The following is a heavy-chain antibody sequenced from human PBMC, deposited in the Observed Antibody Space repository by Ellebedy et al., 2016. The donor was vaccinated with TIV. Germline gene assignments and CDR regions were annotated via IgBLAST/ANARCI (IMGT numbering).Heavy chain of an antibody. D-gene: IGHD5-24*01. CDR2: IIPIFGTA. CDR1: GGTFSSYA. CDR3: ATTRDTYGMDV. Sequence: SVKVSXXASGGTFSSYAISWVRQAPGQGLEWMGGIIPIFGTANYAQKFQGRVTITADESTSTAYMELSSLRSEDTAVYYCATTRDTYGMDVWGQGTRSPSP. V-gene: IGHV1-69*13. J-gene: IGHJ6*02.